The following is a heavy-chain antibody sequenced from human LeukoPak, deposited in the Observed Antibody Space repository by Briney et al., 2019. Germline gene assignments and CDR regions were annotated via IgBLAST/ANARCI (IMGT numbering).Heavy chain of an antibody. CDR1: GGSITSSDYH. CDR3: RVFGGNSYFDS. J-gene: IGHJ4*02. CDR2: VFYTGTT. Sequence: SETLSLTCAVSGGSITSSDYHWAWIRQPPGKGLEWIGSVFYTGTTYYNPSLESRLTMSLDTSKKKFSLKLTSVTASDTAVYYARVFGGNSYFDSWGQGSLVTVSS. D-gene: IGHD4-23*01. V-gene: IGHV4-39*01.